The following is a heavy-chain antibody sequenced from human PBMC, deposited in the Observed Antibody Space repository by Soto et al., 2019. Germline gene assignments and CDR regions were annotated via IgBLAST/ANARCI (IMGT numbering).Heavy chain of an antibody. J-gene: IGHJ4*02. Sequence: EVQLLESGGGLVQPGGSLRLSCAASGFTFSSYAMSWVRQAPGKGREWVSGISASGGITYYADSAKGRFTISRDNSKNTLYLQMDSLRAEDTAVYYCARDPRYRETYWGQGILVTVSS. CDR3: ARDPRYRETY. CDR1: GFTFSSYA. CDR2: ISASGGIT. D-gene: IGHD1-26*01. V-gene: IGHV3-23*01.